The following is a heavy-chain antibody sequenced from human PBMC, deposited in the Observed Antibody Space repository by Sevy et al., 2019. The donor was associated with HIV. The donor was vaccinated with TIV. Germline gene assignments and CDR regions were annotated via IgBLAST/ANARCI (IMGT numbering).Heavy chain of an antibody. CDR3: ARAKNYDFWSGSPLFDY. CDR2: ISSSSSTI. J-gene: IGHJ4*02. CDR1: GFTFSSYS. Sequence: GGSLRLSFAASGFTFSSYSMNWVRQAPGKGLEWVSYISSSSSTIYYADSVKGRCTISRDNAKNSLYLQMNSLRDEDTAVYYCARAKNYDFWSGSPLFDYWGQGTLVTVSS. V-gene: IGHV3-48*02. D-gene: IGHD3-3*01.